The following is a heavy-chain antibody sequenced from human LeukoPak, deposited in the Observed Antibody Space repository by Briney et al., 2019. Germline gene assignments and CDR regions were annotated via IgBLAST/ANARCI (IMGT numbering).Heavy chain of an antibody. CDR1: GYSFTSYW. CDR3: ARLKYSSSWYGAFDI. V-gene: IGHV5-51*01. CDR2: IYPGDSDT. D-gene: IGHD6-13*01. J-gene: IGHJ3*02. Sequence: GESLQISCKGSGYSFTSYWIGWVRQMPGKGLEWMGVIYPGDSDTRYSPSFQGQVTISADKSITTAYLQWSSLKASDTAMYYCARLKYSSSWYGAFDIWGQGTMVTVSS.